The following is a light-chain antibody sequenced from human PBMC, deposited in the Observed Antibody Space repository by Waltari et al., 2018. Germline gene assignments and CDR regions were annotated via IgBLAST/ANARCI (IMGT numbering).Light chain of an antibody. CDR2: DVS. CDR1: DSYVGAYDF. V-gene: IGLV2-14*03. CDR3: SSYTTSSAPGV. Sequence: QSALTQPASVSGSPGQSITISCSETDSYVGAYDFVSCYQQHPGKAPHLIIYDVSNRPSAISNRFSASKSGNTASLTSSWLQAEDEADYYCSSYTTSSAPGVFGTGTRVTVL. J-gene: IGLJ1*01.